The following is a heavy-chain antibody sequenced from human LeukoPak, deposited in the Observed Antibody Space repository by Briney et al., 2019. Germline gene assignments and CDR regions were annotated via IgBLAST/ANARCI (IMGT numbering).Heavy chain of an antibody. CDR3: AVITFGGVIVHDY. V-gene: IGHV4-59*12. Sequence: SETLSHTCTVSGGSISNYYLGWIRQPPGKGLEWIGYVYYRGSTNYNPSLKSRVTISVDTSKNQFSLKLSSVTAADTAVYYCAVITFGGVIVHDYWGQGTLVTVSS. J-gene: IGHJ4*02. CDR2: VYYRGST. D-gene: IGHD3-16*02. CDR1: GGSISNYY.